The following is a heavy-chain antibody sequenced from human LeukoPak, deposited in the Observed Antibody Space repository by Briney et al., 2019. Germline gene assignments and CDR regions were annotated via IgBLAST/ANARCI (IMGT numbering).Heavy chain of an antibody. Sequence: GGSLRLSCAASGFPFSSYAMSWVRQAPGRGLEWVPTISSSGGSTYYADSVKGRFTISRDNSNNTLFLQMNSLRAEDTAVYYCARERSSYGAFEIWGQGTMVTVSS. CDR2: ISSSGGST. V-gene: IGHV3-23*01. CDR1: GFPFSSYA. J-gene: IGHJ3*02. D-gene: IGHD5-18*01. CDR3: ARERSSYGAFEI.